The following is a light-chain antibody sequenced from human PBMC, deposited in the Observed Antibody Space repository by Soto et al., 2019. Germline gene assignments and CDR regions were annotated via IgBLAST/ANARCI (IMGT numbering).Light chain of an antibody. J-gene: IGKJ5*01. CDR2: VSS. V-gene: IGKV3-15*01. Sequence: EIVMTQSPATLSVSPGERATLSCRASQSISNKLGWYQQRPGQAPRLLIYVSSTMATGIPARFSVSGSGTEFTLTISSLQSEDSAVYYCHPYNSWPPITFGQGTRLQIK. CDR1: QSISNK. CDR3: HPYNSWPPIT.